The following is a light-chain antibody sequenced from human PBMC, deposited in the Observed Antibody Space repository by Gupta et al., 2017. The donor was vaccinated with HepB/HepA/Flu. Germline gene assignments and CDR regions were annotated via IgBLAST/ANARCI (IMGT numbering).Light chain of an antibody. CDR3: QQYNNWPWT. J-gene: IGKJ1*01. CDR1: QDVHTN. V-gene: IGKV3-15*01. CDR2: GAS. Sequence: EIVMTQSPATLSVSPGERVAFSCRASQDVHTNLAWMQQKPGQAPKVLFYGASARATGVPARFIGSGSRTEFTLTITSLQSEDVAVYVSQQYNNWPWTFGQGTKVEI.